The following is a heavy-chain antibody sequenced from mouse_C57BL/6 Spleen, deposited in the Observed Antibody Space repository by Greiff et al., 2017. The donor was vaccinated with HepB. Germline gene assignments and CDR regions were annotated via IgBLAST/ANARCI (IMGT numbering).Heavy chain of an antibody. CDR1: GYSFTDYN. V-gene: IGHV1-39*01. CDR3: ARWGTVVAKGYFDV. J-gene: IGHJ1*03. CDR2: INPNYGTT. D-gene: IGHD1-1*01. Sequence: VQLQQSGPELVKPGASVKISCKASGYSFTDYNMNWVKQSNGKSLEWIGVINPNYGTTSYNQKFKGKATLTVDQSSSTAYMQLNSRTSEDSAVYYCARWGTVVAKGYFDVWGTGTTVTVSS.